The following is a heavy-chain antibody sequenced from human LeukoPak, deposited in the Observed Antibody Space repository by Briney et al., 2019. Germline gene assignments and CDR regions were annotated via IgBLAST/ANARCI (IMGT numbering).Heavy chain of an antibody. V-gene: IGHV4-59*01. CDR1: GGSINNYY. J-gene: IGHJ4*02. D-gene: IGHD3-22*01. CDR3: ARGIPDHYYSFTY. Sequence: SETLSLTCTVSGGSINNYYWSWIRQPPGKGLEWSGYISYSGSTNYNPSLKSRVTISVDTSKNQFSLRLSSVTAADTAVYYCARGIPDHYYSFTYWGQGTLVTVSS. CDR2: ISYSGST.